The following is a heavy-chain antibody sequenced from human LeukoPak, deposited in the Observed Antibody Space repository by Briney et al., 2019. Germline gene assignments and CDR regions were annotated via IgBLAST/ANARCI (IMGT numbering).Heavy chain of an antibody. CDR2: INWNGGST. CDR1: GFTFSSYW. J-gene: IGHJ5*02. Sequence: PGGSLRLSCAASGFTFSSYWMHWVRQAPGKGLEWVSGINWNGGSTGYADSVKGRFTISRDNAKNSLYLQMNSLRDDDMALYHCARGNSGSYSQDWFDPWGQGTLVTVSS. D-gene: IGHD1-26*01. V-gene: IGHV3-20*01. CDR3: ARGNSGSYSQDWFDP.